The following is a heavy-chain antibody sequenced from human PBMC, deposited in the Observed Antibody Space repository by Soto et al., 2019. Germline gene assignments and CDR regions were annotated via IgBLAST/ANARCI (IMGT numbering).Heavy chain of an antibody. CDR1: GFTFSSYS. J-gene: IGHJ4*02. V-gene: IGHV3-21*01. CDR3: ARDLFSFPPRGYCSGGSCW. Sequence: GGSLRLSCAASGFTFSSYSMNWVRQAPGKGLEWVSSISSSNSYIYYADSVKGRFTISRDNAKNSLYLQLNSLRAEDTAVYFCARDLFSFPPRGYCSGGSCWWGQGTLVTVSS. D-gene: IGHD2-15*01. CDR2: ISSSNSYI.